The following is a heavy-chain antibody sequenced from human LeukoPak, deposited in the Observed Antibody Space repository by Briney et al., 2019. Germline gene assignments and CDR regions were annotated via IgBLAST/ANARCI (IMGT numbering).Heavy chain of an antibody. CDR3: ARGHRPVVAAPLNPYYYYGMDV. J-gene: IGHJ6*02. Sequence: SETLSLTCAVSGGSISSGGYSWSWIRQPPGKGLEWFGYIYHSGSTYYNPSLKSRVTISVDRSKNQFSLKLSSVTAADTAVYYCARGHRPVVAAPLNPYYYYGMDVWGQGTTVTVS. CDR1: GGSISSGGYS. D-gene: IGHD2-15*01. CDR2: IYHSGST. V-gene: IGHV4-30-2*01.